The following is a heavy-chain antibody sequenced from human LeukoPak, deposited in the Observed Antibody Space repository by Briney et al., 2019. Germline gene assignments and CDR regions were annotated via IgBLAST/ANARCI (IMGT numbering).Heavy chain of an antibody. CDR1: GGPISSYY. V-gene: IGHV4-4*07. D-gene: IGHD3-22*01. CDR2: IYTSGCT. Sequence: PSEPLSLTCTVSGGPISSYYWSWIRQPAGKGLEWIARIYTSGCTNYNPSLKSRVTMSVDISKNQFSLKLSSVTAADTAVYYCARDQWGYYDSSGYYFFDYWGQGTLVTVSS. CDR3: ARDQWGYYDSSGYYFFDY. J-gene: IGHJ4*02.